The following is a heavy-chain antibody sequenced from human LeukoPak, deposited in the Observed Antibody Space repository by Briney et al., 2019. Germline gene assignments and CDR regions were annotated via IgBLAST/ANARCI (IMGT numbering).Heavy chain of an antibody. D-gene: IGHD6-25*01. Sequence: GGSLRLSCAASGFTFSSHWMHWVRQVPGKGLVWVSRIKDDGSHTNYADSVKGRFTISRDNAKNTLSLQMNSLRAEDTAVYYCARGSGIITGIDEWGQGTLVTVSS. V-gene: IGHV3-74*01. CDR3: ARGSGIITGIDE. J-gene: IGHJ4*02. CDR1: GFTFSSHW. CDR2: IKDDGSHT.